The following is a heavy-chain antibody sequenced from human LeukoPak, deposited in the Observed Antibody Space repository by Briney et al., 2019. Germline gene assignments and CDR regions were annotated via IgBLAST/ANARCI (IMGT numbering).Heavy chain of an antibody. CDR2: IYHSGST. Sequence: SETLSLTCTVSGYSISSGYYWGWIRQPPGKGLEWIGSIYHSGSTYYNPSLKSRVTISVDTSKNQFSLKLSSVTAADTAVYYCARWSGYCSGGSCYPYYWGQGTLVTVSS. J-gene: IGHJ4*02. V-gene: IGHV4-38-2*02. CDR3: ARWSGYCSGGSCYPYY. CDR1: GYSISSGYY. D-gene: IGHD2-15*01.